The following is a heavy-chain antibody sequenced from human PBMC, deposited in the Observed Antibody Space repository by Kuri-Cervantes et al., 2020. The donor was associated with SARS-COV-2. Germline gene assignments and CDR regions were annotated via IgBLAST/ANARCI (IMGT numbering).Heavy chain of an antibody. CDR3: ARTLEYSSSKLKSYYYYGMDV. D-gene: IGHD6-6*01. J-gene: IGHJ6*02. CDR1: GYTLTELS. Sequence: ASVKVSCKVSGYTLTELSMHWVRQAPGKGLEWMGGFDPEDGETIYAQKFQGRVTMTEDTSTDTAYMELSSLRSEDTAVYYCARTLEYSSSKLKSYYYYGMDVWGQGTTVTVSS. V-gene: IGHV1-24*01. CDR2: FDPEDGET.